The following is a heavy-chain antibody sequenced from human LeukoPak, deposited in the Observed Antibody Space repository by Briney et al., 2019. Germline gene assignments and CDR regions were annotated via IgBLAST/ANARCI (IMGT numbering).Heavy chain of an antibody. CDR3: ARGFHSYNYDSGAYSVY. D-gene: IGHD3-22*01. CDR1: GFTFSHYW. J-gene: IGHJ4*02. V-gene: IGHV3-74*01. CDR2: INNDGSST. Sequence: PGGSLRLSCAASGFTFSHYWMHWVRQVPGKGLVWVSHINNDGSSTTYADSVRGRFTISRDNAKNSLYLQMNSLRAEDTAVYYCARGFHSYNYDSGAYSVYWGQGTLVTVSS.